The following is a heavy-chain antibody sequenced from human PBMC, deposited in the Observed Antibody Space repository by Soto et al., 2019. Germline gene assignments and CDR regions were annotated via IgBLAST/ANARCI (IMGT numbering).Heavy chain of an antibody. CDR1: GGSISSGGYS. J-gene: IGHJ5*02. CDR3: ARDEGVAAAGITWFDP. V-gene: IGHV4-30-2*01. Sequence: SETLSLTCAVSGGSISSGGYSWSWIRQPPGKGLEWIGYIYHSGSTYYNPSLKSRVTISVDRSKNQFSLRLMSLTAADTAVYYCARDEGVAAAGITWFDPWGQGSMVTVSS. CDR2: IYHSGST. D-gene: IGHD6-13*01.